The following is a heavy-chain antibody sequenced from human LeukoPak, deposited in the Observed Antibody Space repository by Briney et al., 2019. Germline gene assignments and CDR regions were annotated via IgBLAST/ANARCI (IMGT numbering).Heavy chain of an antibody. D-gene: IGHD6-6*01. CDR3: AKDNPPLVYYGMDV. V-gene: IGHV3-23*01. CDR1: GFTFDTYA. Sequence: PGGSLRLSCAASGFTFDTYAMSWVRQAPGKGLEWVSVISGSGGSTYYADSVKGRFTISRDNSKNTPKNTLYLQMNSLRAEDTAVYYCAKDNPPLVYYGMDVWGQGTTVTVSS. CDR2: ISGSGGST. J-gene: IGHJ6*02.